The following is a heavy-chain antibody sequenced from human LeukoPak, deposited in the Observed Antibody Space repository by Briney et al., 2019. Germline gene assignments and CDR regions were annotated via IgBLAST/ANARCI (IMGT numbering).Heavy chain of an antibody. CDR2: IYHSGST. CDR1: GGSISSGGYS. D-gene: IGHD5-18*01. J-gene: IGHJ4*02. V-gene: IGHV4-30-2*01. Sequence: SQTLSLTCAVSGGSISSGGYSWSWIRQPPGKGLEWIGYIYHSGSTYYNPSLKSRVTISVDRSKNQFSLKLSSVTAADTAVYYCAGRTYGYVMVDYWGQGTLVTVSS. CDR3: AGRTYGYVMVDY.